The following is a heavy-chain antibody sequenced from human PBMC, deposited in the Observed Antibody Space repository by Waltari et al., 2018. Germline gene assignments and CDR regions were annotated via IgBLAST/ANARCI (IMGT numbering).Heavy chain of an antibody. Sequence: EVQLVESGGGLVKPGGSLRLSCGASGFTFRNAWMSWVRQAPGKWLEWVGRIKNKADGGTTDYATPVKGRFSISRDDSKSTLYLQMNTLKSEDTAVYYCTTDPVLTAFDYWGQGTLVTVSS. J-gene: IGHJ4*02. CDR3: TTDPVLTAFDY. CDR2: IKNKADGGTT. V-gene: IGHV3-15*01. D-gene: IGHD2-15*01. CDR1: GFTFRNAW.